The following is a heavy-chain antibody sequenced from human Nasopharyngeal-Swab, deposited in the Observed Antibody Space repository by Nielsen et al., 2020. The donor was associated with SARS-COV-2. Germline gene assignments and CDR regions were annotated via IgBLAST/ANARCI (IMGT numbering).Heavy chain of an antibody. D-gene: IGHD3-22*01. V-gene: IGHV3-21*01. CDR2: ISSSSSYI. J-gene: IGHJ4*02. CDR3: AGRDYYDSSGYLIDY. CDR1: GFTFSSYS. Sequence: GGSLRLSCAASGFTFSSYSMNWVRHAPGKGLEWVSSISSSSSYIYYADSVKGRFTISRDNAKNSLYLQMNSLRAEDTAVYYCAGRDYYDSSGYLIDYWGQGTLVTVSS.